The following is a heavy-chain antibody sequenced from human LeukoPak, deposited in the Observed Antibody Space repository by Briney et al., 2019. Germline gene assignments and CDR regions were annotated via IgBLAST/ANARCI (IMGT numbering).Heavy chain of an antibody. CDR3: ARLTGELRPPTFDY. V-gene: IGHV4-34*01. J-gene: IGHJ4*02. CDR1: GGSFSGYY. CDR2: INHSGST. D-gene: IGHD3-16*01. Sequence: SETLSLTCAVYGGSFSGYYWSWIRQPPGKGLEWIGEINHSGSTNYNPSLKSRVTISVGTSKNQFSLKLSSVTAADTAVYYCARLTGELRPPTFDYWGQGTLVTVSS.